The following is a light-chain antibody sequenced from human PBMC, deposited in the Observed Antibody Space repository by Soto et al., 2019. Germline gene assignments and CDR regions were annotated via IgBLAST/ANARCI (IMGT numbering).Light chain of an antibody. CDR1: SSNIGAGYD. CDR3: QSYDSSLTPYV. V-gene: IGLV1-40*01. Sequence: QAVVTQPPSVSGAPGQRVTISCTGSSSNIGAGYDVHWYQQLPGTAPKLLIYGNSNRPSGVPDRISGSKSGTSASLAITGLQAEDEADYYCQSYDSSLTPYVFGTGTKLTVL. J-gene: IGLJ1*01. CDR2: GNS.